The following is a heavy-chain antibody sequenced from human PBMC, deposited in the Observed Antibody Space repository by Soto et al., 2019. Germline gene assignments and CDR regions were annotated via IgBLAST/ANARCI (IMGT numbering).Heavy chain of an antibody. CDR3: ATDIRVGATGFQMDF. Sequence: ASVKVSCKASGFTFTNSAVQWVRQARGQRLEWVGWIVVASGNTDYAQKFQDRVTITRDMSTRTAYLELRSLTSEDTAIYYCATDIRVGATGFQMDFWGQGTLVTVSS. J-gene: IGHJ4*02. D-gene: IGHD1-26*01. CDR1: GFTFTNSA. V-gene: IGHV1-58*01. CDR2: IVVASGNT.